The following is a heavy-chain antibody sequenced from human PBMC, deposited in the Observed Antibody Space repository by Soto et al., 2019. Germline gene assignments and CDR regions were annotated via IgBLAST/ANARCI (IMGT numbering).Heavy chain of an antibody. J-gene: IGHJ4*02. CDR3: ARDYCSSTSCFSY. CDR2: ISYDGSNK. V-gene: IGHV3-30-3*01. Sequence: PGGSLRLSCAASGFTFSSYAMHWVRQAPGKGLEWVAVISYDGSNKYYADSVKGRFTISRDNSKNTLYLQMNSLRAEDTAVYYCARDYCSSTSCFSYWGQGTLVTVSS. CDR1: GFTFSSYA. D-gene: IGHD2-2*01.